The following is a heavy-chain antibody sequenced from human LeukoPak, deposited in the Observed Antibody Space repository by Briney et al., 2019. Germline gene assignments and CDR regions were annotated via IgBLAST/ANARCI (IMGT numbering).Heavy chain of an antibody. CDR1: EFTFTNYL. D-gene: IGHD5-12*01. J-gene: IGHJ3*02. Sequence: GGSLRLSCIASEFTFTNYLMSWVRQAPGKGLEWVAYINQHGSETFYVDSVKGRFTISRDNTQNSLYLQMNSPRPEDTALYYCVRDAGYSGYMINDIWGQGTMVTVSS. V-gene: IGHV3-7*01. CDR2: INQHGSET. CDR3: VRDAGYSGYMINDI.